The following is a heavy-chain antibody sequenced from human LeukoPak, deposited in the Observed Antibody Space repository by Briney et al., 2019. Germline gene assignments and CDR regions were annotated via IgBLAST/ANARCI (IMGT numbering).Heavy chain of an antibody. Sequence: PSETLSLTCTVSGGSISGYYWSWIRQPPGKGLEWIGYIDYSGSTNYNPSLKSRVTISVDTAKNQFSLRLRYVTAAAPAVYYCARTASTVTTAIDYWGQGTLVTVSS. CDR2: IDYSGST. CDR3: ARTASTVTTAIDY. V-gene: IGHV4-59*01. CDR1: GGSISGYY. D-gene: IGHD4-17*01. J-gene: IGHJ4*02.